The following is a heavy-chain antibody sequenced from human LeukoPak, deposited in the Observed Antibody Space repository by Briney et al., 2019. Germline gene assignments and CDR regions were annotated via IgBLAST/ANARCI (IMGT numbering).Heavy chain of an antibody. CDR3: AKDRKYYYYYGMDV. CDR1: GFTFDDYA. Sequence: PGGSLRPSCAASGFTFDDYAMHWVRQAPGKGLEWVSGISWNSGSIGYADSVKGRFTISRDNAKNSLYLQMNSLRAEDTALYYCAKDRKYYYYYGMDVWGQGTTVTVSS. CDR2: ISWNSGSI. J-gene: IGHJ6*02. V-gene: IGHV3-9*01.